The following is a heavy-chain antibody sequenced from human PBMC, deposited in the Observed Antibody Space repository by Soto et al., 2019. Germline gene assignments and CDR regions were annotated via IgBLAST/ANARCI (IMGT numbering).Heavy chain of an antibody. CDR3: ARDRGATVTTPFDY. J-gene: IGHJ4*02. CDR1: GGTFSSYA. Sequence: QVQLVQSGAEVKKPGSSVKVSCKASGGTFSSYAISWVRQAPGQGLEWMGGIIPLFGTANYAQKFQGRVTITADESTSTAYMELSSLRSEDTAVYYCARDRGATVTTPFDYWGQGTLVTVSS. D-gene: IGHD4-17*01. V-gene: IGHV1-69*12. CDR2: IIPLFGTA.